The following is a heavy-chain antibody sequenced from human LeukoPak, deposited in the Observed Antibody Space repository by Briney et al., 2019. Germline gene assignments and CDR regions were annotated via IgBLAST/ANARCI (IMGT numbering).Heavy chain of an antibody. CDR3: AVVYGDYNPGAFDI. V-gene: IGHV3-30-3*01. Sequence: PGGSPRLSCAASGFTFSSYAMHWVRQAPGKGLEWVAVISYDGSNKYYADSVKGRFTISRDNSKNTLYLQMNSLRAEDTAIYYCAVVYGDYNPGAFDIWGQGTMVTVSS. D-gene: IGHD4-17*01. CDR2: ISYDGSNK. CDR1: GFTFSSYA. J-gene: IGHJ3*02.